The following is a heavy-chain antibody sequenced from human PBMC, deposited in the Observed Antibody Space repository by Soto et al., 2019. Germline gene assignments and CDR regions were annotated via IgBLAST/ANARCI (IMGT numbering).Heavy chain of an antibody. CDR3: AKGHGPGNYGMDV. Sequence: EVQLLESGGGWIQPGGSLRLSCAASGFTFSSYALTWFRQAPGKGREWVSAVSGRDGNTYYADSVKGRFTVSRDSSKDTLSLQMNSLRAEDTAVYFCAKGHGPGNYGMDVWGPGTTVTVSS. V-gene: IGHV3-23*01. CDR1: GFTFSSYA. J-gene: IGHJ6*02. CDR2: VSGRDGNT.